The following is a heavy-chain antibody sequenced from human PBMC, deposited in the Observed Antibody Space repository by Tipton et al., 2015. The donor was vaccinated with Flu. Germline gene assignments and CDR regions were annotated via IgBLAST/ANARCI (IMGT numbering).Heavy chain of an antibody. CDR2: ISGSGGST. CDR3: AKDGLGNSNPRDFDN. J-gene: IGHJ4*02. D-gene: IGHD1-1*01. V-gene: IGHV3-23*01. Sequence: SLRLSCAASGFTFSSYAMSWVRQAPGKGLEWVSAISGSGGSTYYADSVKGRFTISRDNSKNTLYLQMNSLRAEDTAVYYCAKDGLGNSNPRDFDNWGQGTLVTVSS. CDR1: GFTFSSYA.